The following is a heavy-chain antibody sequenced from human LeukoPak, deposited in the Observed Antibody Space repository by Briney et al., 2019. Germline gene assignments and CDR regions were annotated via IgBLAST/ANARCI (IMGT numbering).Heavy chain of an antibody. D-gene: IGHD3-22*01. CDR3: ARAQHVWYYYDSSGYEDY. CDR2: IYYSGST. Sequence: SETLSLTCTVSGGSISSGDYYWSWIRQPPGKGLEWIGYIYYSGSTYYNPSLKSRVTISVDTSKNQFSLKPSSVTAADTAVYYCARAQHVWYYYDSSGYEDYWGQGTLVTVSS. V-gene: IGHV4-30-4*01. J-gene: IGHJ4*02. CDR1: GGSISSGDYY.